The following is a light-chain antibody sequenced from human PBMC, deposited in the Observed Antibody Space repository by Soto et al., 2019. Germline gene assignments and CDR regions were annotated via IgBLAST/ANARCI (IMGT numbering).Light chain of an antibody. Sequence: EIVLTQSPGTLSLSPGERATLSCRASQSVTSSFLAWYQQKPGQAPRLLIYGASSRATGIPDRFSGSGSGTDFTRTISRLEPEEFAVYYCQQYGSSPHTFGGGTKVEIK. J-gene: IGKJ4*01. CDR2: GAS. V-gene: IGKV3-20*01. CDR3: QQYGSSPHT. CDR1: QSVTSSF.